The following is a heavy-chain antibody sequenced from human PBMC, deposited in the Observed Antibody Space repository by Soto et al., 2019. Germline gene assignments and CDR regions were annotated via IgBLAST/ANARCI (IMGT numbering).Heavy chain of an antibody. CDR1: GGSISSSSYY. CDR2: IYYSGST. Sequence: QLQLQESGPGLVKPSETLSLTCTVSGGSISSSSYYWGWIRQPPGKGLEWIGSIYYSGSTYYNPSLRSRITISVATSKNQFSLKLSSVTAADTAVYYCASHWVPAANFDYWGQGTLVTVSS. J-gene: IGHJ4*02. D-gene: IGHD2-2*01. CDR3: ASHWVPAANFDY. V-gene: IGHV4-39*01.